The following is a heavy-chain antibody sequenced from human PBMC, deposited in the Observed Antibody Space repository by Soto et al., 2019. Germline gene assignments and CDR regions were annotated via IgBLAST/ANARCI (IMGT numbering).Heavy chain of an antibody. Sequence: GASVKVSCKASGYTFTSYGISWVRQAPGQGLEWMGWISAYNGNTNYAQKLQGRVTMTTDTSTSTAYMELRSLRSDDTAVYYCARDPRGYCGGDCPYYYYYYGMDVWGQGTTVTVSS. CDR2: ISAYNGNT. CDR1: GYTFTSYG. D-gene: IGHD2-21*02. V-gene: IGHV1-18*04. J-gene: IGHJ6*02. CDR3: ARDPRGYCGGDCPYYYYYYGMDV.